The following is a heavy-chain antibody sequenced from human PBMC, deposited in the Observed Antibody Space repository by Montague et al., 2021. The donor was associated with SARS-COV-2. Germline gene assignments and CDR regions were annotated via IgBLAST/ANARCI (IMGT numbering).Heavy chain of an antibody. V-gene: IGHV3-30*18. CDR2: ISYDGSNK. J-gene: IGHJ6*02. D-gene: IGHD6-6*01. CDR3: AKEDLGGFECSSSAGGYYYYGMDV. Sequence: SLRLSCAASGFTFSSYCMHWVRQAPGKGLEWVAVISYDGSNKYYADSVKGRFTISRDNSKNTLYLQMNSLRAGDTAVYYCAKEDLGGFECSSSAGGYYYYGMDVWGQGTTVTVSS. CDR1: GFTFSSYC.